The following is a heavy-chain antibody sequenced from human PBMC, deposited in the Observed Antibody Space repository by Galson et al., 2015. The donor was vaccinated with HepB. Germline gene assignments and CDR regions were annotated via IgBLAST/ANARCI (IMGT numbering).Heavy chain of an antibody. V-gene: IGHV3-21*01. CDR3: ARDLSRRSKGYSYGYPHAFDI. Sequence: SLRLSCAASGFTFSSYSMNWVRQAPGKGLEWVSSISSSSSYIYYADSVKGRFTISRDNAKNSLYLQMNSLRAEDTAVYYCARDLSRRSKGYSYGYPHAFDIWGQGTMVTVSS. CDR1: GFTFSSYS. J-gene: IGHJ3*02. D-gene: IGHD5-18*01. CDR2: ISSSSSYI.